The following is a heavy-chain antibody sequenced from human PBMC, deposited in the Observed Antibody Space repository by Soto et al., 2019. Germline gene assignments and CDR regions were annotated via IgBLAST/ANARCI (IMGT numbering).Heavy chain of an antibody. J-gene: IGHJ4*02. V-gene: IGHV4-39*02. CDR1: GVSINSNNYY. CDR3: EKVVVAATRHTDFDY. Sequence: ETLAVTCAVSGVSINSNNYYWAWIRQPPGKGLAWIASIYYDGSTYYNPSLKSRVSISVDTSKNHFSLKLSSATAADTAVYYCEKVVVAATRHTDFDYWGQGTPVTVYS. CDR2: IYYDGST. D-gene: IGHD2-15*01.